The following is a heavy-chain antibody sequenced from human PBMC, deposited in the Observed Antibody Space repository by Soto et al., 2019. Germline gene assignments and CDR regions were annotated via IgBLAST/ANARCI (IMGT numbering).Heavy chain of an antibody. J-gene: IGHJ4*02. D-gene: IGHD4-17*01. CDR1: GGTFSSYA. CDR3: ARDQTPAYGDYVPFDY. CDR2: IIPIFGTA. V-gene: IGHV1-69*01. Sequence: QVQLVQSGAEVKKPGSSVKVSCKASGGTFSSYAISWVRQAPGQGLEWMGGIIPIFGTANYAQKFQGRVTITADESTSTAYMELSSLRSEDTAVYYRARDQTPAYGDYVPFDYWGQGTLVTVSS.